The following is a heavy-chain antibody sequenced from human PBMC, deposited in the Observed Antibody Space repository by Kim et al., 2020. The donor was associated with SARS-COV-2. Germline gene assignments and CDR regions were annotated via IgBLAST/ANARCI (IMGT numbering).Heavy chain of an antibody. CDR3: ARDYLKHPGIAVAGPPNYYGMDV. J-gene: IGHJ6*02. CDR2: ISSSSSYI. V-gene: IGHV3-21*01. CDR1: GFTFSSYS. Sequence: GGSLRLSCAASGFTFSSYSMNWVRQAPGKGLEWVSSISSSSSYIYYADSVKGRFTITRDNAKNSLYLQMNSLRAEDTAVYYCARDYLKHPGIAVAGPPNYYGMDVWGQGTTVTVSS. D-gene: IGHD6-19*01.